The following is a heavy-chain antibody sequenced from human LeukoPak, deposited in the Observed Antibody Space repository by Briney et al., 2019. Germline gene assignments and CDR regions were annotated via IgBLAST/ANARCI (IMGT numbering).Heavy chain of an antibody. D-gene: IGHD5-18*01. CDR3: ASPTLKDTAMAPFDY. CDR2: IKQDGSEK. J-gene: IGHJ4*02. Sequence: GGSLRLSCAASGFTFSSYWMSWVRQAPGKGLEWVANIKQDGSEKYYVDSVKGRFTISRDNAKNSLYLQMNSLRAEDTAVYYCASPTLKDTAMAPFDYWGQETLVTVSS. CDR1: GFTFSSYW. V-gene: IGHV3-7*01.